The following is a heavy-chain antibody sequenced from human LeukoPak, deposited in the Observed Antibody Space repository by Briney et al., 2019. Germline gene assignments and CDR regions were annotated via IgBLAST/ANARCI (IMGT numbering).Heavy chain of an antibody. CDR2: FYYSGST. CDR1: GGSISSSSYY. V-gene: IGHV4-39*01. D-gene: IGHD5-18*01. Sequence: SETLSLTCTVSGGSISSSSYYWGWIRQPPGKGLEWIVSFYYSGSTYYNPSLKSRVTISVDTSKNQFSLKLSSVTAADTAVYYCANPTGYSYGSDAFDIWGQGTMVTVSS. CDR3: ANPTGYSYGSDAFDI. J-gene: IGHJ3*02.